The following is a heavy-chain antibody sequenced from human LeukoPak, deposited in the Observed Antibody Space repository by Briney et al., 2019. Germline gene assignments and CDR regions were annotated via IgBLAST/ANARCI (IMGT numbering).Heavy chain of an antibody. V-gene: IGHV1-8*03. D-gene: IGHD3-3*01. CDR3: ARGYDFWSGYYGDHFDY. CDR2: MNPNSGNT. Sequence: VASVKVSCKASGYTFTSYDINWVRQATGQGLEWMGWMNPNSGNTGYAQKFQGRVTITRNTSISTAYMELSSLRSEDTAVYYCARGYDFWSGYYGDHFDYWGQGTLVTVSS. J-gene: IGHJ4*02. CDR1: GYTFTSYD.